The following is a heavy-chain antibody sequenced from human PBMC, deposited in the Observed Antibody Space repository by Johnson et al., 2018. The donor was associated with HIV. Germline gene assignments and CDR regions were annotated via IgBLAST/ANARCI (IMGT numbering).Heavy chain of an antibody. CDR1: GFSVSNNY. CDR3: TRESTEAFDI. Sequence: EVQLVESGGGLVQPGGSLRLSCGASGFSVSNNYMNWVRQAPGKGLEWVSLIYNGTTFYADSVKGRFTISRDNSKNTLYLQMNSLRAEDTAVYYCTRESTEAFDIWGQGTMVTVSS. J-gene: IGHJ3*02. D-gene: IGHD1-14*01. CDR2: IYNGTT. V-gene: IGHV3-66*01.